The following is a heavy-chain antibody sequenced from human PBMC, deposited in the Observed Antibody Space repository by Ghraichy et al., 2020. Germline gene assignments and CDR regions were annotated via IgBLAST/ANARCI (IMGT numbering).Heavy chain of an antibody. D-gene: IGHD7-27*01. J-gene: IGHJ4*02. V-gene: IGHV3-23*01. Sequence: GGSLRLSCAASGFTFASVDMNWFRQAPGRGPEWVSNINGGGDKTYYAESVKGRFTISRDNSKNTLFLEMNSLRVEDTAVYYCPGDPNWAYGYWGQGTLVTVSS. CDR1: GFTFASVD. CDR2: INGGGDKT. CDR3: PGDPNWAYGY.